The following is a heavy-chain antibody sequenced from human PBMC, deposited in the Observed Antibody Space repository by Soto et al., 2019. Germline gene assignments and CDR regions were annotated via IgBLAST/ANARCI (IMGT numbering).Heavy chain of an antibody. CDR2: MNPNSGNT. D-gene: IGHD3-9*01. J-gene: IGHJ6*03. CDR1: GYTFTIYD. Sequence: ASVKVSCKASGYTFTIYDINWVRQATGQGLEWMGWMNPNSGNTGYAQKFQGRVTMTRNTSISTAYMELSSLRSEDTAVYYCARAHRITGPERPRNFGRDYYYYMDVWGKGTTVTVSS. V-gene: IGHV1-8*01. CDR3: ARAHRITGPERPRNFGRDYYYYMDV.